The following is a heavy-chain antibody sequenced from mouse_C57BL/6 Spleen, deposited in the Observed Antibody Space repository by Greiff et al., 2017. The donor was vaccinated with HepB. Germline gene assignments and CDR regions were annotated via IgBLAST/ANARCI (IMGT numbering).Heavy chain of an antibody. CDR2: IDPSDSYT. J-gene: IGHJ3*01. D-gene: IGHD2-4*01. CDR3: ARNDYDWFAY. CDR1: GYTFTSYW. V-gene: IGHV1-59*01. Sequence: VKLQQPGAELVRPGTSVKLSCKASGYTFTSYWMHWVKQRPGQGLEWIGVIDPSDSYTNYNQKFKGKATLTVDTSSSTAYMQLSSLTSEDSAVYYCARNDYDWFAYWGQGTLVTVSA.